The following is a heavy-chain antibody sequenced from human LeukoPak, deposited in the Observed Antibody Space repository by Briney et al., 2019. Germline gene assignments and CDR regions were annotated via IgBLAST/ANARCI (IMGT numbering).Heavy chain of an antibody. V-gene: IGHV3-23*01. D-gene: IGHD3-10*01. J-gene: IGHJ4*02. CDR1: GFTFSSYM. CDR3: AKKGITMVRGVTPYYFDY. CDR2: ISSSGDTT. Sequence: PGGSLRLSCAASGFTFSSYMMNWVRQAPGRGLEWVSYISSSGDTTYYANSVKGRFTTSRDNSKNTLYLQMNSLRAEDTAVYYCAKKGITMVRGVTPYYFDYWGQGTLVTVSS.